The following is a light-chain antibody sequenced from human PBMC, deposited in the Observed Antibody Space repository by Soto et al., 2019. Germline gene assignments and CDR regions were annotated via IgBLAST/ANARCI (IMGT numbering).Light chain of an antibody. J-gene: IGKJ5*01. CDR2: DAS. CDR3: QEYNSYPVS. V-gene: IGKV1-5*01. CDR1: QSISSW. Sequence: DIQMTQYPSTLSASVGDRVTITCRASQSISSWLAWYQQKPGKAPKFLIYDASTLESGVPSRFSGSGSGTEFTLTISSLQPEDVATYYCQEYNSYPVSFAQGTRLEI.